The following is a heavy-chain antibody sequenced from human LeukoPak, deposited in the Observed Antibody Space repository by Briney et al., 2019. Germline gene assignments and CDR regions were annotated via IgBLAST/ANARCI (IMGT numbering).Heavy chain of an antibody. CDR1: GFTFSSYS. V-gene: IGHV3-21*01. CDR3: ARDLQYCGGDCPGS. CDR2: ISSSSSYI. J-gene: IGHJ4*02. D-gene: IGHD2-21*01. Sequence: GGSLRLSCAASGFTFSSYSMNWVRRAPGKGLEWVSSISSSSSYIYYADSVKGRFTISRDNAKNSLYLRMNSLRAEDTAVYYCARDLQYCGGDCPGSWGQGTLVTVSS.